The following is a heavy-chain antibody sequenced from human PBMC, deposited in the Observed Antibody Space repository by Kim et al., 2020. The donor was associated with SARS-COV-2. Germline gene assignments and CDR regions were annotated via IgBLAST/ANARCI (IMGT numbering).Heavy chain of an antibody. CDR3: ARTVREYGEYYDILTGQTLSVYYYYMDV. D-gene: IGHD3-9*01. CDR1: GGSISSYY. J-gene: IGHJ6*03. V-gene: IGHV4-59*01. Sequence: SETLSLTCTVSGGSISSYYWSWIRQPPGKGLEWIGYIYYSGSTNYNPSLKSRVTISVDTSKNQFSLKLSSVTAADTAVYYCARTVREYGEYYDILTGQTLSVYYYYMDVWGKGTTVTVSS. CDR2: IYYSGST.